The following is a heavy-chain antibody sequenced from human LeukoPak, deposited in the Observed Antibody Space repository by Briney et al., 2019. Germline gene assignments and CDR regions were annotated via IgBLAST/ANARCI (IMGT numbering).Heavy chain of an antibody. CDR1: GFTFSSYA. CDR2: ISYDGSNK. J-gene: IGHJ4*02. V-gene: IGHV3-30*04. Sequence: GGSLRLSCAASGFTFSSYAMHWVRQAPGKGLEWVAVISYDGSNKYYADSVKGRFTISRDNSKNTLYLQMSSLRAEDTAVYYCARVEPRTHDWGQGTLVTVSS. CDR3: ARVEPRTHD.